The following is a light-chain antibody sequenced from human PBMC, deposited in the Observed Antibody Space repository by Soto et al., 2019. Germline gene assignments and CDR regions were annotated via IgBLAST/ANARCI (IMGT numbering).Light chain of an antibody. Sequence: QSALTQPRSVSGSPGQSVTISCTGTSSDVGGYNFVSWYQQHPGKAPKLIIFDVSKRPSGVPDRFSGSKSGNTASLTISGLQPEDEADYYCCSYAGSYTYVLGTGTKLTVL. J-gene: IGLJ1*01. CDR1: SSDVGGYNF. V-gene: IGLV2-11*01. CDR3: CSYAGSYTYV. CDR2: DVS.